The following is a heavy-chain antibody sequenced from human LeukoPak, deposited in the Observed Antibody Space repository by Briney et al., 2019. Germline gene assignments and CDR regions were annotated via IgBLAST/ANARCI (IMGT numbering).Heavy chain of an antibody. CDR3: ARVTLPYYYDSSGYYKYGGGVNGYFQH. J-gene: IGHJ1*01. D-gene: IGHD3-22*01. Sequence: PSETLSLTCTVSGGSISSGSYYWSWIRQPAGKGLEWIGRIYTSGTTHYNPSLKSRVTMSVDTSKNQFSLKLSSVTAADTAVYYCARVTLPYYYDSSGYYKYGGGVNGYFQHWGQGTLVTVSS. CDR2: IYTSGTT. CDR1: GGSISSGSYY. V-gene: IGHV4-61*02.